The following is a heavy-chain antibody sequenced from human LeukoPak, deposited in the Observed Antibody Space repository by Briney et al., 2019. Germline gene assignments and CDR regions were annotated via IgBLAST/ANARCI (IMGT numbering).Heavy chain of an antibody. CDR1: GGSISGYY. J-gene: IGHJ4*02. Sequence: SETLSLTCTVSGGSISGYYWSWIRQPAGKGLEWIGRIYTSGSTNYNPSLKSRVTMSVDTSKNQFSLKLSSVTAADTAVYYCAREDCTNGVCYSDYWGQGTLVTVSS. V-gene: IGHV4-4*07. CDR2: IYTSGST. CDR3: AREDCTNGVCYSDY. D-gene: IGHD2-8*01.